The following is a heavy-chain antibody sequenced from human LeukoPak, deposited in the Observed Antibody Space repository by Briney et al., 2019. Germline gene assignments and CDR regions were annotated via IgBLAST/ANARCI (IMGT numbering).Heavy chain of an antibody. CDR3: ARGELLWPGSSGDH. J-gene: IGHJ4*02. CDR2: IFPIFGTA. CDR1: VGTLSSYA. D-gene: IGHD2-2*01. Sequence: SVNVSCKATVGTLSSYAISWVRQAPGQGREWMGGIFPIFGTANYAQKFQGGVTLTAEGSTSTAYMELSRLRSEVTAVYYCARGELLWPGSSGDHWAKGTRVTVSS. V-gene: IGHV1-69*13.